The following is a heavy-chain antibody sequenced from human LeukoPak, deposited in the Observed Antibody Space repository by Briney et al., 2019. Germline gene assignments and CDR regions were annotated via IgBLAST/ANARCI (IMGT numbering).Heavy chain of an antibody. CDR3: ARRRVYSYGYYFDY. D-gene: IGHD5-18*01. J-gene: IGHJ4*02. Sequence: GESLKISCKGSGYSFTSYWIGWVRQMPGKGLERMGIIYPGDSDTRYSPSFQGQVTISADKSISTAYLQWSSLKPSDTGMYYCARRRVYSYGYYFDYWGQGTLVTVSS. V-gene: IGHV5-51*01. CDR2: IYPGDSDT. CDR1: GYSFTSYW.